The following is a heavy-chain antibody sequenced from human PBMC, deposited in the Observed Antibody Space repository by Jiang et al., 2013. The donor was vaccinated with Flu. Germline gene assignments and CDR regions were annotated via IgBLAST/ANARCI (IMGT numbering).Heavy chain of an antibody. J-gene: IGHJ5*02. V-gene: IGHV5-51*01. D-gene: IGHD6-13*01. CDR3: ARHNGPSAHQRSLPGNNWFDP. Sequence: SLRISCQGSGYSFSIYWIAWVRQMPGKGLEWMGIVYPDKSATRYSPSFEGQVTISADKSISTAYLQWSSLKASDTAMYYCARHNGPSAHQRSLPGNNWFDPWGQGTLVTVSS. CDR2: VYPDKSAT. CDR1: GYSFSIYW.